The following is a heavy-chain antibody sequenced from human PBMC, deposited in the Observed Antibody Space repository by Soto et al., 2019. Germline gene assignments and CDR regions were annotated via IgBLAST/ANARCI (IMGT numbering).Heavy chain of an antibody. V-gene: IGHV4-30-2*01. CDR1: GGSLSGATYS. J-gene: IGHJ4*02. CDR3: ARSREFDY. CDR2: IFPSGTT. Sequence: LSLTCGASGGSLSGATYSWNWIRQTPGKGLEWIGYIFPSGTTYYNPSLRSRVTISIDVSKNQFSLSLRSLTAADTAVYYCARSREFDYWSQGTLVTVSS.